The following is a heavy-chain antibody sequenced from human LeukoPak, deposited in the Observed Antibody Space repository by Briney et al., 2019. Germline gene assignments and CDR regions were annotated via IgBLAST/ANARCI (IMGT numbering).Heavy chain of an antibody. CDR2: ISGRGDST. CDR1: GFAFWSYA. J-gene: IGHJ6*03. V-gene: IGHV3-23*01. D-gene: IGHD2-8*01. Sequence: QSGGSLRLSCAASGFAFWSYAMIWVRQAPGKGLEWVSAISGRGDSTYYADSVKGRFIISRDSSKKTLYLQMNSLRGDDAAVYYCAKDEGDGLPYNGYMDVWGKGTTVTVSS. CDR3: AKDEGDGLPYNGYMDV.